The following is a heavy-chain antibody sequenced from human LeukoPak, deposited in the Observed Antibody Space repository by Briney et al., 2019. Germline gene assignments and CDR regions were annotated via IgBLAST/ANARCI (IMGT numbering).Heavy chain of an antibody. CDR3: ARVAATMEFFDY. Sequence: PGGSLRLSCAASGFTFSSYWMSWVRQAPGKGLEWVANIKQDGSEKYYVDSVKGRFTIARDNAKNSLFLQFTSLRTEDTAVYYCARVAATMEFFDYWGQGTLVTVSS. CDR2: IKQDGSEK. J-gene: IGHJ4*02. V-gene: IGHV3-7*01. CDR1: GFTFSSYW. D-gene: IGHD5-24*01.